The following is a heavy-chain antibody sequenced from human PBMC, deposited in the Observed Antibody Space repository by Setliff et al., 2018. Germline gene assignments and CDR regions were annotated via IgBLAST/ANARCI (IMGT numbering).Heavy chain of an antibody. J-gene: IGHJ4*02. D-gene: IGHD2-21*01. CDR3: ATEKFPGDWGDY. CDR2: ISAYNGNT. Sequence: ASVKVSCKASGGTFSSYGISWVRQAPGQGLEWMGWISAYNGNTNYAQKLQGRVTMTTDTSTSTAYMEVTSLRSDDTAVYYCATEKFPGDWGDYWGQGTLVTVSS. V-gene: IGHV1-18*01. CDR1: GGTFSSYG.